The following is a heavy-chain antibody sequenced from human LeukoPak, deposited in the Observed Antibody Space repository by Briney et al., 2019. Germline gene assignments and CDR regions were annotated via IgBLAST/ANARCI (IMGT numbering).Heavy chain of an antibody. CDR1: GGSISSGSYY. CDR2: IYTSGST. CDR3: ARVAREDSK. D-gene: IGHD5-12*01. V-gene: IGHV4-61*02. J-gene: IGHJ4*02. Sequence: SETPSLTCTVSGGSISSGSYYWSWIRQPAGKGLEWIGRIYTSGSTNYNPSLKSRVTISVDTSKNQFSLKLSSVTAADTAVYYCARVAREDSKWGQGTLVTVSS.